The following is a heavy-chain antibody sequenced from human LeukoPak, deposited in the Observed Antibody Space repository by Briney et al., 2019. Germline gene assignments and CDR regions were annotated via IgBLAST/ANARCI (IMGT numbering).Heavy chain of an antibody. D-gene: IGHD2-2*01. V-gene: IGHV1-69*13. Sequence: SVTVSCTASGGTFSSYAISWVRQAPGQGLEWMGGIIPIFGTANYAQKFQGRVTITADESTSTAYMELSSLRSEDTAVYYCATLYCSSTSCFHYYYGMDVWGQGTTVTVSS. CDR2: IIPIFGTA. CDR3: ATLYCSSTSCFHYYYGMDV. J-gene: IGHJ6*02. CDR1: GGTFSSYA.